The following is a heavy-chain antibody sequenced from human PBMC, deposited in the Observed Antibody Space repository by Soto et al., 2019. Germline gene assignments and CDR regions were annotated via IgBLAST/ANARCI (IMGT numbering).Heavy chain of an antibody. J-gene: IGHJ5*02. CDR3: ARAPHGDWTSYLIDP. V-gene: IGHV1-18*01. D-gene: IGHD3-10*01. CDR2: ISAYDGKT. Sequence: SVKVLFRASGYNFNIYGINWVRQAPGQGLELMGWISAYDGKTTYAEKFQGRVTMTTDASTSTAYMELRSLRSDDTAVYYCARAPHGDWTSYLIDPWRQVSLV. CDR1: GYNFNIYG.